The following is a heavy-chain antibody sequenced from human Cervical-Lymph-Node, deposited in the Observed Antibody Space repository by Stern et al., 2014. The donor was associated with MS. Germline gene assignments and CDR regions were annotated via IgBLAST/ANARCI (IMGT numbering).Heavy chain of an antibody. CDR3: AKHACTGAACPFDL. V-gene: IGHV4-39*01. D-gene: IGHD2-8*02. J-gene: IGHJ4*02. Sequence: VQLVESGPGLVTPSATLSLTCAVSGGSISSYTPYWAWIRQPPAKELEWIGSVYYCGPPSNHPSFRSPVPIPVNTSKTLFPLGLNAGAAADTAVYYCAKHACTGAACPFDLWGQGTLVTVSS. CDR2: VYYCGPP. CDR1: GGSISSYTPY.